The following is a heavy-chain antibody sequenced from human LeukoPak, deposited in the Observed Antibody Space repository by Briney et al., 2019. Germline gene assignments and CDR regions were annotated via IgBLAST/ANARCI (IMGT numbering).Heavy chain of an antibody. J-gene: IGHJ6*02. CDR2: ISSSSSYI. CDR3: ARDGLVTMVRGVRYGMDV. V-gene: IGHV3-21*01. Sequence: GGSLRLSCAASGFTFSSYSMNWVRQAPGKGLEWVSSISSSSSYIYYADSVKGRFTISRDNAKNSLYLQMNSLRAEDTAVYYCARDGLVTMVRGVRYGMDVWGQGTTVTVSS. CDR1: GFTFSSYS. D-gene: IGHD3-10*01.